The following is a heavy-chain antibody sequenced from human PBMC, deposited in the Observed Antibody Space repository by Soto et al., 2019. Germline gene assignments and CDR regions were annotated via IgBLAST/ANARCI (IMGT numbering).Heavy chain of an antibody. J-gene: IGHJ4*02. CDR3: ARSQRGRTAFTFDY. D-gene: IGHD3-16*01. V-gene: IGHV4-61*01. Sequence: SETLSLTCAVSGDSVSNDNYYWSWIRQPPGKGLEWIGYIYYSGTTNYNSYLKSRLSLSVDMSKNQFSLKLASVTAADTAVYFCARSQRGRTAFTFDYWGQGALGTVS. CDR1: GDSVSNDNYY. CDR2: IYYSGTT.